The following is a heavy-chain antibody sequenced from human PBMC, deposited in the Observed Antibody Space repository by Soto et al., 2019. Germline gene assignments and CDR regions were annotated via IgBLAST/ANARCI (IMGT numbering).Heavy chain of an antibody. Sequence: QVQLVQSGAEVKKPGSSVKVSCKASGGTFSSYAISWVRQAPGQGLEWMGGIIPIFGTANYAQKFQGRVTITXXEXTXKAYMELSSLRSEDTAVYYCARFPTSSYCGGDCYFGWGQGTLVTVSS. CDR1: GGTFSSYA. J-gene: IGHJ4*02. CDR2: IIPIFGTA. V-gene: IGHV1-69*05. CDR3: ARFPTSSYCGGDCYFG. D-gene: IGHD2-21*02.